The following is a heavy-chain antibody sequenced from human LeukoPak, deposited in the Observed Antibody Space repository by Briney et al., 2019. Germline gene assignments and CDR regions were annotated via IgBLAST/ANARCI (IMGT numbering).Heavy chain of an antibody. Sequence: PSETLSLTCAVYGGSFSGYYWSWIRQPPGKGLEWIGEINHSGSTNYNPSLKSRVTISVDTSKNQFSLKLSSVTAADTAVYYCARGDRTTMIRSFHRNNWFDPWGQGTLVTVSS. D-gene: IGHD3-22*01. J-gene: IGHJ5*02. CDR1: GGSFSGYY. CDR2: INHSGST. V-gene: IGHV4-34*01. CDR3: ARGDRTTMIRSFHRNNWFDP.